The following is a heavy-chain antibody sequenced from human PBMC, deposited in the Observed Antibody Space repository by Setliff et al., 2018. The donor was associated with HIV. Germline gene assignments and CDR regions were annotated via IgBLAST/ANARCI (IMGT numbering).Heavy chain of an antibody. J-gene: IGHJ4*02. CDR1: GDFISSGNFH. CDR3: ARTRGYTYGYIDS. Sequence: LSLTCTVSGDFISSGNFHWNWIRQPAGKGPEWIGLIYTRGSVSYNPSLMSRVTISVDTSKNQFSLKLSSVTAADTAVYYCARTRGYTYGYIDSWAQGTLVTVSS. CDR2: IYTRGSV. D-gene: IGHD5-18*01. V-gene: IGHV4-61*02.